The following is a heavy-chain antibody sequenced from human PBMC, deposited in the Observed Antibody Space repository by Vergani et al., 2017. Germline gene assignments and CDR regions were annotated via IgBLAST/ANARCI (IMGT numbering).Heavy chain of an antibody. CDR2: IWYDGSNK. D-gene: IGHD3-22*01. Sequence: QVQLVESGGGVVQPGRSLRLSCAASGFTFSSYGMHWVRQAPGKGLEWVAVIWYDGSNKYYADSVKGRFTISRDNSKNTLYLQMNSLRAEDTAVYYCARDLYDSSAYGGIWFDPWGQGTLVTVSS. J-gene: IGHJ5*02. V-gene: IGHV3-33*01. CDR1: GFTFSSYG. CDR3: ARDLYDSSAYGGIWFDP.